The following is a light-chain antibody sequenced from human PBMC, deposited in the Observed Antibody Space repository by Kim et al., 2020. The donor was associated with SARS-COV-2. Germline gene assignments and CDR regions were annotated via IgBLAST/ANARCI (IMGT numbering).Light chain of an antibody. CDR3: QKYNGAPWT. V-gene: IGKV1-27*01. Sequence: ASVGDGVTTTCRASQCISNDLAWYQQKPGKVPKLLIFAASASQSGVPSRFSGSGAGTDFTLTISSLQPEDVATYYCQKYNGAPWTFGQGTKVDIK. J-gene: IGKJ1*01. CDR2: AAS. CDR1: QCISND.